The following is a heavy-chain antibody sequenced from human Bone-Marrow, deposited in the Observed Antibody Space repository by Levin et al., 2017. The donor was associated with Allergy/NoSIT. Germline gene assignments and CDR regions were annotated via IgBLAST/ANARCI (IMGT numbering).Heavy chain of an antibody. CDR1: GYSFTGFF. D-gene: IGHD2-21*01. Sequence: ASVKVSCKASGYSFTGFFIYWVRQAPGQGLEWMGRIDPNRADTNYALSFQGRVSITWDTSISTAYMELTRLRSDDTAVYYCASDATTTGDAFHFWGQGTLVTVSS. CDR2: IDPNRADT. J-gene: IGHJ4*02. V-gene: IGHV1-2*06. CDR3: ASDATTTGDAFHF.